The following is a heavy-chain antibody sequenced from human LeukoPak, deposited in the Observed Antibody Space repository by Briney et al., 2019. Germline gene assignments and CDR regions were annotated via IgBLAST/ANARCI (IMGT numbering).Heavy chain of an antibody. CDR1: GGSINSGLYY. D-gene: IGHD3-22*01. CDR3: ARDHDSSGYYSGDYYFYYYMDV. J-gene: IGHJ6*03. V-gene: IGHV4-39*07. Sequence: PSETLSLTCTVSGGSINSGLYYWGWIRQPPGKGLEWIGRMSYSGSTDYNPSLKSRVTISVDTSKNQFSLRLSSVTAADTAVYYCARDHDSSGYYSGDYYFYYYMDVWGKGTTVTVSS. CDR2: MSYSGST.